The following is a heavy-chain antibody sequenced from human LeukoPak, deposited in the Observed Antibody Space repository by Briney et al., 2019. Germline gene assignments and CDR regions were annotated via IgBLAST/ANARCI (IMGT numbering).Heavy chain of an antibody. D-gene: IGHD2-2*01. CDR1: GGSISSSSYY. V-gene: IGHV4-39*07. Sequence: PSETLPLTCTVSGGSISSSSYYWGWIRQPPGKGLEWIGSIYYSGSTYYNPSLKSRVTISVDTSKNQFSLKLSSVTAADTAVYYCAGAKDIVVVPAAPFDYWGQGTLVTVSS. J-gene: IGHJ4*02. CDR2: IYYSGST. CDR3: AGAKDIVVVPAAPFDY.